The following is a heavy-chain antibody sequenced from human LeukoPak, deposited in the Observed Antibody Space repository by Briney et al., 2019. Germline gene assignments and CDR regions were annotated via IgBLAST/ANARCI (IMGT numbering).Heavy chain of an antibody. CDR1: GYSFTSYW. J-gene: IGHJ4*02. Sequence: GESLKISCKGSGYSFTSYWIGWVRQMPGKGLEWMGIIYPGDSDTRYSPSFQGQVTISADKSISTAYLQWSSLKASDTAMYYCARLLRNIAAAVYYFDYWGQGALVTVSS. CDR2: IYPGDSDT. D-gene: IGHD6-13*01. CDR3: ARLLRNIAAAVYYFDY. V-gene: IGHV5-51*01.